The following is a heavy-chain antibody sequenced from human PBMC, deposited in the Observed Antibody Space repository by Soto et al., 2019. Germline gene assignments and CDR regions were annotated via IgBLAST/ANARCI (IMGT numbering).Heavy chain of an antibody. V-gene: IGHV3-30-3*01. J-gene: IGHJ4*02. CDR2: ISYDVSNK. CDR3: ARGSSGWEAEYYFDY. CDR1: GFTFSSYA. D-gene: IGHD6-19*01. Sequence: QVQLVESGGGVVQRARSLRLSCAACGFTFSSYAMHWVRQAPGKGLEWVAVISYDVSNKYYADSVQGRFTISRDNSKNTLYLQMNSLRAEDTAVYYCARGSSGWEAEYYFDYWGQGTLVTVSS.